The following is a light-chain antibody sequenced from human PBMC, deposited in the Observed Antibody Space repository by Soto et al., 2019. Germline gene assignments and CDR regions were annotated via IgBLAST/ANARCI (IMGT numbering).Light chain of an antibody. CDR1: HDIGNS. Sequence: DIQMTQSPPSLSASVGHRFTITCQASHDIGNSLNWYQDKPGQPPKLVIYDAYNLETGVPSTFSGNGYGTEFTFTISSLRPEDIATYYCQKSDHLPLFGPGTKVDIK. J-gene: IGKJ3*01. CDR2: DAY. V-gene: IGKV1-33*01. CDR3: QKSDHLPL.